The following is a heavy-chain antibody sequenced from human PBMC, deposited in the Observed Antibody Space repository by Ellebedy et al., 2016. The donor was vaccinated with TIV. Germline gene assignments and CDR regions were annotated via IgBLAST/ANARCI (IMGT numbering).Heavy chain of an antibody. CDR3: AKELVSRDSLSLDY. Sequence: GESLKISCAASGFTVSSNYMSWIRQAPGKGLEWVSYISSSGSTIYYADSVKGRITISRDNSENTLFLQMHSLRGEDTAVYYCAKELVSRDSLSLDYWGQGVLVTVSS. CDR1: GFTVSSNY. J-gene: IGHJ4*02. V-gene: IGHV3-11*01. CDR2: ISSSGSTI. D-gene: IGHD3-9*01.